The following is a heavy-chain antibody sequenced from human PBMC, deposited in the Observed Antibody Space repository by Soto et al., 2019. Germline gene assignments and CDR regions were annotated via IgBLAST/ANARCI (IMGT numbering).Heavy chain of an antibody. J-gene: IGHJ4*02. CDR3: AKDVISGDGFWLMDH. V-gene: IGHV3-30-3*01. CDR2: ISYDGSNK. Sequence: GGSLRLSCAASGFTFSSYAMHWVRQAPGKGLEWVAVISYDGSNKYYADSVKGRFTISRDNSKNTLYLQMNSLRAEDTAVYYCAKDVISGDGFWLMDHWGQGTLVTVSS. CDR1: GFTFSSYA. D-gene: IGHD2-21*02.